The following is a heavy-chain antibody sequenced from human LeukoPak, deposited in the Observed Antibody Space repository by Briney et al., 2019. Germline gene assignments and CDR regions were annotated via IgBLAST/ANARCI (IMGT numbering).Heavy chain of an antibody. V-gene: IGHV4-31*03. D-gene: IGHD1-14*01. J-gene: IGHJ3*02. CDR1: GGSISSGGYS. CDR2: IHYSGST. CDR3: ARTNHDVFDI. Sequence: PSETLSLTCTVSGGSISSGGYSLSWIRPHPGKGLEWIGYIHYSGSTYYNSSLNSRVTISVDTSENQFSLKLRSVTAADTAVYYCARTNHDVFDIWGQGTMVTVSS.